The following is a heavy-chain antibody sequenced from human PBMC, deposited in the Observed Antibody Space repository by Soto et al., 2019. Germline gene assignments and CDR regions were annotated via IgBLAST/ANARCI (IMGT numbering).Heavy chain of an antibody. J-gene: IGHJ3*02. CDR2: MNAGNGNT. V-gene: IGHV1-3*01. CDR3: ATVLRGHDAFDI. CDR1: GYTFTSYA. Sequence: GASVKVSCKASGYTFTSYAMHWVRQAPGQRLEWMGWMNAGNGNTGYSQKFQGRVTMTRNTSISTAYMELSSLRSEDTAVYYCATVLRGHDAFDIWGQGTMVTVSS. D-gene: IGHD4-17*01.